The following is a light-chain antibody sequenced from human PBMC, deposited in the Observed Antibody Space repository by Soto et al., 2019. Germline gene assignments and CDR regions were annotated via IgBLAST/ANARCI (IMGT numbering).Light chain of an antibody. V-gene: IGLV2-14*03. Sequence: QSLLTQPASVSGTPGQSSTISCTEMSSHVGEYKYVSWYEQHPGTATKLIIYDVSTRPTGVSNRFSGSKSGSTASLTISGVQDEDEADYCCSAYTTSIAGYVFGAGTKVTV. J-gene: IGLJ1*01. CDR1: SSHVGEYKY. CDR2: DVS. CDR3: SAYTTSIAGYV.